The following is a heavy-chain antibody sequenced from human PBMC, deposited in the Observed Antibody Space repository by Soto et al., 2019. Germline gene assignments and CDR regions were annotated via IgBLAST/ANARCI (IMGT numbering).Heavy chain of an antibody. V-gene: IGHV1-18*01. J-gene: IGHJ4*02. CDR2: ISAYNGKT. D-gene: IGHD1-26*01. CDR1: GYTFSNYG. CDR3: ARASGGGVGTTSY. Sequence: ASVKVSCKASGYTFSNYGINWMRQVPGQGLEWMGWISAYNGKTNYAQRFQGRVSMTTDTSTNTAYMELTSLRSDDTAVYYCARASGGGVGTTSYWGQGTLVTVSS.